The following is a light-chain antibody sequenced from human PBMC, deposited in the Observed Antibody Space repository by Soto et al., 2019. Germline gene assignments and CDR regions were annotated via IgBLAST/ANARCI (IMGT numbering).Light chain of an antibody. CDR2: AAS. J-gene: IGKJ2*01. V-gene: IGKV3-20*01. CDR3: HHYDSSPPYT. CDR1: QSVSSN. Sequence: EIVMTQSPATLSVSPGERASLSCRASQSVSSNLAWYQQKPGQTPRLLIYAASSRATGIPDRFIGSGSGTDFTLTISRLEPDDSAVYYCHHYDSSPPYTFGQGTKLEIK.